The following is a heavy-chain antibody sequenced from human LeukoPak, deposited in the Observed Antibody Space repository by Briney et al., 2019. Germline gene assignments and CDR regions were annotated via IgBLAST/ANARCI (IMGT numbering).Heavy chain of an antibody. CDR3: ARAVIGYSYGYYKDYYYGMDV. CDR1: GYTFTSYG. D-gene: IGHD5-18*01. V-gene: IGHV1-18*01. Sequence: ASVKVSCKASGYTFTSYGISWVRRAPGQGLEWMGWISAYNGNTNYAQKLQGRVTMTTDTSTSTAYMELRSLRSDDTAVYYCARAVIGYSYGYYKDYYYGMDVWGQGTTVTVSS. CDR2: ISAYNGNT. J-gene: IGHJ6*02.